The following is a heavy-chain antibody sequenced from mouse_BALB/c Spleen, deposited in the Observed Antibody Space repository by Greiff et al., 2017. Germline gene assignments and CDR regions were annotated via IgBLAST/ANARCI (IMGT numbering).Heavy chain of an antibody. Sequence: DVKLVESGGGLVQPGGSRKLSCAASGFTFSSFGMHWVRQAPEKGLEWVAYISSGSSTIYYADTVKGRFTISRDNPKNTLFLQMTSLRSEDTAMYYCSYGNYVRYAMDYWGQGTSVTVSS. V-gene: IGHV5-17*02. CDR2: ISSGSSTI. CDR1: GFTFSSFG. D-gene: IGHD2-1*01. CDR3: SYGNYVRYAMDY. J-gene: IGHJ4*01.